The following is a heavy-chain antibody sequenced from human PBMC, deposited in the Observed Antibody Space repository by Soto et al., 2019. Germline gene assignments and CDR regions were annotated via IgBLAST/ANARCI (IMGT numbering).Heavy chain of an antibody. J-gene: IGHJ4*02. CDR1: GGTFSSYA. D-gene: IGHD5-18*01. Sequence: ASVKVSCKASGGTFSSYAISWVRQAPGQGLEWMGGIIPIFGTANYAQKFQGRVTITADESTSTAYMELSSLRSEDTAVYYCARGRSGYSYGYYDYWGQGTLVTVSS. CDR3: ARGRSGYSYGYYDY. CDR2: IIPIFGTA. V-gene: IGHV1-69*13.